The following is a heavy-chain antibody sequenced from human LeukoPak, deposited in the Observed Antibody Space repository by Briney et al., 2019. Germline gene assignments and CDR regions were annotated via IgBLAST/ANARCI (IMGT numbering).Heavy chain of an antibody. D-gene: IGHD5-24*01. CDR1: GVSIRSYY. J-gene: IGHJ4*02. CDR3: ARQPWGSDGSYYFDY. V-gene: IGHV4-59*08. CDR2: THYSGNT. Sequence: SETLSLTCTVSGVSIRSYYWSWIRQPPGKGLEWIAYTHYSGNTNYNPSLKSRVTISLDTSKSQISLKLTSLTAADTAVYYCARQPWGSDGSYYFDYWGQGTLVTVSS.